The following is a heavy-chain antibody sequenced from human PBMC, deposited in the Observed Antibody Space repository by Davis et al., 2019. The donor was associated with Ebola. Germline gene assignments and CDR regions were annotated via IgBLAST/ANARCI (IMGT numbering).Heavy chain of an antibody. V-gene: IGHV3-23*01. CDR3: AKSLLSFGVVKYHYGMDV. CDR2: ISGSGGNT. CDR1: VITFSSYA. Sequence: GGSLRLSCTASVITFSSYAMTWVRQAPGKGLEWVSAISGSGGNTYYADSVKGRFTISRDNSKKTLYLQMNSLRAEDTAVYYCAKSLLSFGVVKYHYGMDVWGKGTTVTASS. D-gene: IGHD3-3*01. J-gene: IGHJ6*04.